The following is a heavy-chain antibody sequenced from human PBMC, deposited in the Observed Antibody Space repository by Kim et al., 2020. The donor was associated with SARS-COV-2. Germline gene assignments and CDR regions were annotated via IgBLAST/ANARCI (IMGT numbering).Heavy chain of an antibody. CDR3: ARDRGYCSSTSCYAGGYVYYYYGMDV. Sequence: ASVKVSCKASGYTFTSYGISWVRQAPGQGLEWMGWISAYNGNTNYAQKLQGRVTMTTDTSTSTAYMELRSLRSDDTAVYYCARDRGYCSSTSCYAGGYVYYYYGMDVWGQGTTVTVSS. D-gene: IGHD2-2*01. J-gene: IGHJ6*02. CDR1: GYTFTSYG. CDR2: ISAYNGNT. V-gene: IGHV1-18*01.